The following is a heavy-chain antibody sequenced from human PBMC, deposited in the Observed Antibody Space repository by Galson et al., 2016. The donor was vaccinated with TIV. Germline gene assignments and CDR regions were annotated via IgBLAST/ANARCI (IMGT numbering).Heavy chain of an antibody. CDR3: ARGFYRLGYVGAY. Sequence: SLRLSCAASGFTFSTYAMNWVRQAPGKGLEWVSGIAGTGGTTYYADSVKGRFTISRDNAKNSVYLQMDSLSVEDTAVYYCARGFYRLGYVGAYWGQGTTVTVSS. D-gene: IGHD3-16*01. CDR1: GFTFSTYA. J-gene: IGHJ6*02. V-gene: IGHV3-23*01. CDR2: IAGTGGTT.